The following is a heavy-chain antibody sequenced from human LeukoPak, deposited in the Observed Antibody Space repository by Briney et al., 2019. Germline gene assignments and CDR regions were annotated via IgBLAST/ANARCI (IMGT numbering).Heavy chain of an antibody. D-gene: IGHD2/OR15-2a*01. V-gene: IGHV3-30*03. CDR1: GFTFSYYS. Sequence: GGSLRLSCAASGFTFSYYSMNWVRQAPGKGLEWVALIKPDGSNKYYADSVKGRFTISRDNSKNTLHLQMNSLRAEDTAVYYCARSRAFDYWGQGTLVTVSS. J-gene: IGHJ4*02. CDR2: IKPDGSNK. CDR3: ARSRAFDY.